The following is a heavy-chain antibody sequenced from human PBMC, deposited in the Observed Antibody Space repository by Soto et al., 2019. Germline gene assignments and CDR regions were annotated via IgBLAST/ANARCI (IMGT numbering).Heavy chain of an antibody. D-gene: IGHD6-19*01. J-gene: IGHJ4*02. CDR1: GFTFSSYS. CDR3: AREEGHSSGWYPFDY. CDR2: ISSSSSYI. Sequence: LKLSCAASGFTFSSYSMNWVRQAPGKGLEWVSSISSSSSYIYYADSVKGRFTISRDNAKNSLYLQMNSLRAEDTAVYYCAREEGHSSGWYPFDYWGQGTQVTVYS. V-gene: IGHV3-21*01.